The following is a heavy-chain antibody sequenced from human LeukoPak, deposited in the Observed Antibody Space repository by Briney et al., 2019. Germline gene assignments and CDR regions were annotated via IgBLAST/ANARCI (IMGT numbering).Heavy chain of an antibody. D-gene: IGHD4-17*01. CDR1: GYTFTGYY. Sequence: ASVKVSCKASGYTFTGYYMHWVRQAPGQGLEGMGWINPNSGGTNYAQKFQGRVTMTRDTSISTAYMELSRLRSDDTAVYYCAREGLPTTWRYYYYMDVWGKGTTVTVSS. CDR3: AREGLPTTWRYYYYMDV. V-gene: IGHV1-2*02. CDR2: INPNSGGT. J-gene: IGHJ6*03.